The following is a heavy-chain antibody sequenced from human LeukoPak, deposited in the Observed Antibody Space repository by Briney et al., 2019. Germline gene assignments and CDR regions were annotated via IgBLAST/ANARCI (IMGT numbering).Heavy chain of an antibody. J-gene: IGHJ4*02. CDR3: ARGRVPAASPFDY. Sequence: SETLSLTCAVYGGSFSGYYWSWIRQPPGKGLEWIGEINHSGSTNYNPSLKSRVTISVDTSKNQFSLKLSSVTAANTAVYYCARGRVPAASPFDYWGQGTLVTVSS. CDR1: GGSFSGYY. D-gene: IGHD2-2*01. CDR2: INHSGST. V-gene: IGHV4-34*01.